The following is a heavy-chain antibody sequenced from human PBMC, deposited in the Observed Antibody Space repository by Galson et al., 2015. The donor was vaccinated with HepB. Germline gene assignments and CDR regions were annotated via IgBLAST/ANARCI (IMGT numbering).Heavy chain of an antibody. J-gene: IGHJ3*02. V-gene: IGHV1-8*01. CDR2: MNPHSGNT. Sequence: SCKASGYTFTSYDINWVRQATGQGLEWMGWMNPHSGNTGYAQKFQGRVTMTRNTSISTAYMELSSLRSEDTAVYYRARDQGMTTVTPSAFDIWGQGTMVTVSS. CDR1: GYTFTSYD. CDR3: ARDQGMTTVTPSAFDI. D-gene: IGHD4-17*01.